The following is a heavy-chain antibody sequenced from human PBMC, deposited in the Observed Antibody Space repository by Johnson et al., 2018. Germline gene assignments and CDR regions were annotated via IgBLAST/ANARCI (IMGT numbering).Heavy chain of an antibody. CDR1: GFTFSRYW. V-gene: IGHV3-7*01. Sequence: EVQLVESGGGLVQPGGSLRLSCAASGFTFSRYWMSWVRQAPGKGLEWVANIKQDGSEKYYVDSVKGRFTISRDNAKNSLYLQMHNLRPDDTAVYFCAKGWRMDPDAYWCQGTLVTVSS. D-gene: IGHD1-1*01. CDR2: IKQDGSEK. CDR3: AKGWRMDPDAY. J-gene: IGHJ4*02.